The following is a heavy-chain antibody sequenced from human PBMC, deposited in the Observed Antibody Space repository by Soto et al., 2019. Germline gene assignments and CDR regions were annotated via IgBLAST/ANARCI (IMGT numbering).Heavy chain of an antibody. V-gene: IGHV3-23*01. Sequence: DVPLLESGGSLVQPGKSLRLSCAASGFSFISYAMSWVRQVPGKRLEWVSSISDSGGRTFYAESVEGRFTISRDDSTSTLFLQMNSLRAEDAAIYYCTKGGVRFLEWLGDVWGQGTTVTGSS. CDR3: TKGGVRFLEWLGDV. CDR2: ISDSGGRT. D-gene: IGHD3-3*01. J-gene: IGHJ6*02. CDR1: GFSFISYA.